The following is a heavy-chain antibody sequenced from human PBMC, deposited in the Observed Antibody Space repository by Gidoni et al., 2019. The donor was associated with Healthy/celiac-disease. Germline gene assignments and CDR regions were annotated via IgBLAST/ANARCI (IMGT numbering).Heavy chain of an antibody. CDR1: GSTSSSYE. V-gene: IGHV3-48*03. J-gene: IGHJ4*02. CDR3: ARARGEGYGTPNDY. CDR2: ISSSGSTI. Sequence: EVQLVAPGGGLVPPAGSLRLPCAPAGSTSSSYEMNWVRQAPGQGLEWVSYISSSGSTIYYAESVKGRFTISRDNAKNSLYLQMNSLRAEDTAVYYCARARGEGYGTPNDYWGQGTLVTVSS. D-gene: IGHD2-15*01.